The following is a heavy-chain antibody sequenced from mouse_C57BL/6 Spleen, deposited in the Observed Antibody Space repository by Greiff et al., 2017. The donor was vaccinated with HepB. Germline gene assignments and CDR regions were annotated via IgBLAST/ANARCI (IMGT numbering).Heavy chain of an antibody. Sequence: EVQLVESGGGLVKPGGSLKLSCAASGFTFSDYGMHWVRQAPEKGLEWVAYISSGSSTIYYADTVKGRFTISRDNAKNTLFLQMTSLRSEDTAMYYCARDYGEGWFAYWGQGTLVTVSA. CDR2: ISSGSSTI. D-gene: IGHD2-13*01. V-gene: IGHV5-17*01. CDR3: ARDYGEGWFAY. CDR1: GFTFSDYG. J-gene: IGHJ3*01.